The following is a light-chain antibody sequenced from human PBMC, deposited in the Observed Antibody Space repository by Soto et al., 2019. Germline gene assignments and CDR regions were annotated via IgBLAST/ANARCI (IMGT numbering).Light chain of an antibody. CDR3: QQYNNWPQT. J-gene: IGKJ1*01. V-gene: IGKV3-15*01. CDR2: GAS. Sequence: VMTQAPATLSVSPVEGATLSCRASQTVNNNVAWYQLKDGQVPRLLIYGASTRATDIPARFSGSGSGTEFTLTISSLQSEDFAEYHCQQYNNWPQTCGQGSTGAIK. CDR1: QTVNNN.